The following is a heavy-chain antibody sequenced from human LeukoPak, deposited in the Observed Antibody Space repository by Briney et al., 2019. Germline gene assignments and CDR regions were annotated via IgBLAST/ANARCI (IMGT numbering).Heavy chain of an antibody. D-gene: IGHD6-13*01. J-gene: IGHJ5*02. V-gene: IGHV1-8*01. CDR2: MNPNSGNT. CDR3: ASRRIAAAGTGWFDP. CDR1: GYTFTSYD. Sequence: ASVKVSCKASGYTFTSYDINWVRQATGQGLEWMVWMNPNSGNTGYAQKFQGRVTMTRNTSISTAYMELSSLRSEDTAVYYCASRRIAAAGTGWFDPWGQGTLITVSS.